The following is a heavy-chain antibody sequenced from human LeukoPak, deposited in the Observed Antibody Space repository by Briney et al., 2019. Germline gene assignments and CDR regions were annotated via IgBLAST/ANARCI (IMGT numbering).Heavy chain of an antibody. D-gene: IGHD3-3*01. V-gene: IGHV3-23*01. CDR2: ISGRGDST. J-gene: IGHJ4*02. CDR3: AKAFWSGYYNY. Sequence: GGSLRLSCAASGFTFSSYAMSWVRQAPGKGLEWVSTISGRGDSTYYADSVKGRFTIFRDTSKNTLYLQMDSLRVEDTAIYYCAKAFWSGYYNYWGQGTLVTVSS. CDR1: GFTFSSYA.